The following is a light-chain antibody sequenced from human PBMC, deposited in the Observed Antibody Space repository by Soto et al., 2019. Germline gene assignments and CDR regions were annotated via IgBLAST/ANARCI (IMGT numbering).Light chain of an antibody. CDR2: DVS. CDR1: SSDVGGYNY. Sequence: QSALAQPRSVSGSPGQSVTISCTGTSSDVGGYNYVSWYQQHPGKAPKLMIYDVSKRPSGVPDRFSGSKSGNTPSLTISGLQAEDQADYYCRSYAIIYHLGNRTKVT. J-gene: IGLJ1*01. CDR3: RSYAIIYH. V-gene: IGLV2-11*01.